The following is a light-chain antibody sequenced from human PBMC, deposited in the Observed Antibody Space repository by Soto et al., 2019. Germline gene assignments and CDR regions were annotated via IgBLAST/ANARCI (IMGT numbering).Light chain of an antibody. CDR1: QSVSNY. CDR3: QQRSIWPPLT. J-gene: IGKJ4*01. Sequence: EIVLTQSPATLSLSPGERATLSCRASQSVSNYLAWYQHKPGQAPRLLIYDASNRATGVPARFSGSGSGTDFTLTISSLEPEDSAVYYCQQRSIWPPLTFGGGTKVEIK. V-gene: IGKV3-11*01. CDR2: DAS.